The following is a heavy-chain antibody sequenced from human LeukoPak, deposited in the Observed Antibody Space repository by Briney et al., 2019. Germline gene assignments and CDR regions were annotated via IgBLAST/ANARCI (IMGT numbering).Heavy chain of an antibody. CDR2: ISYDGNNK. CDR3: ATYYYDSSGYYPDAFDI. J-gene: IGHJ3*02. Sequence: GGSLRLSCAASGFTFSTSGMHWVRQAPGKGLEWVAVISYDGNNKYYADSVKGRFTISRDNSKNTPYLQMNSLRAEDTAVYYCATYYYDSSGYYPDAFDIWGQGTMVTVSS. D-gene: IGHD3-22*01. V-gene: IGHV3-33*05. CDR1: GFTFSTSG.